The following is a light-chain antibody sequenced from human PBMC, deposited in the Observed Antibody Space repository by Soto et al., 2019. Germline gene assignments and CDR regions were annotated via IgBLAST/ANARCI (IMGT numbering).Light chain of an antibody. J-gene: IGLJ2*01. CDR3: SSLAGGGNPVL. CDR1: SSDVGGYNY. V-gene: IGLV2-8*01. CDR2: EVT. Sequence: QSALTQPPSASGSLGQSVTISCTGTSSDVGGYNYVSWHQQHPGKAPKLMIYEVTKRPSGVPDRFSGSKSGNTASLTVSGLQAEDEADYYCSSLAGGGNPVLFGGGTKLTFL.